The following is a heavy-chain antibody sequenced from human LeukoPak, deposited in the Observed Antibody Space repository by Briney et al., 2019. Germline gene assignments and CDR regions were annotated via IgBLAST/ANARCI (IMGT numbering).Heavy chain of an antibody. D-gene: IGHD6-19*01. J-gene: IGHJ4*02. CDR1: GGSISSYY. CDR2: IFYSGST. Sequence: SETLSLTCTVSGGSISSYYWSWIRQSPGKGLEWIGYIFYSGSTNYSPSLKSRVTISVDTSKNQFSLKLSSVTAADTAVYYCARGGSGPYPRLDYWGQGSLVTVSP. V-gene: IGHV4-59*01. CDR3: ARGGSGPYPRLDY.